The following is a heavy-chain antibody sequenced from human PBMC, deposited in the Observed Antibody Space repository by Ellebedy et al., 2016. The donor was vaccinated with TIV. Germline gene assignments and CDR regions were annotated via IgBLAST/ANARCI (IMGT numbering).Heavy chain of an antibody. J-gene: IGHJ4*02. V-gene: IGHV3-7*03. CDR2: IKQDGSEK. D-gene: IGHD1-1*01. CDR1: GFTFSSYW. Sequence: GESLKISCAASGFTFSSYWMSWVRQAPGKGLEWVANIKQDGSEKYYVDSVKGRFTISRDNAKNSLYLQMNSLRAEDTAVYYRAGRAYNWNDGSLFDYWGQGTLVTVSS. CDR3: AGRAYNWNDGSLFDY.